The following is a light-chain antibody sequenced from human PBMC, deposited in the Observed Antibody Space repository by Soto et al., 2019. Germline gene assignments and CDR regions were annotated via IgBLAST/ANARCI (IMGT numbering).Light chain of an antibody. Sequence: EIVLPQSRGILSLSPVSIANLSCRAGQSVSSYLAWYQQKPGQAPRLLIYDASNRATGIPARFSGSGSGTDFTLTISSLEPEDFAVYYCQQRSNWPPWTFGQGTKVDIK. CDR2: DAS. J-gene: IGKJ1*01. V-gene: IGKV3-11*01. CDR3: QQRSNWPPWT. CDR1: QSVSSY.